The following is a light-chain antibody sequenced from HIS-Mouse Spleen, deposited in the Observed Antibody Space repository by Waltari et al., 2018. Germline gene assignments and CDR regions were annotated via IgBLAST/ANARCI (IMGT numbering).Light chain of an antibody. J-gene: IGLJ3*02. CDR2: GKN. CDR3: DSRDSSGNPWV. CDR1: SLTSYY. V-gene: IGLV3-19*01. Sequence: SSELTQDPAVSVALGQTVRITCQGDSLTSYYASWYQQKPGQAPVLVFYGKNNQPSGLPDLFSGSSSGNTDSLTLTGAEAEDWAGYCCDSRDSSGNPWVFGVGTKLTVL.